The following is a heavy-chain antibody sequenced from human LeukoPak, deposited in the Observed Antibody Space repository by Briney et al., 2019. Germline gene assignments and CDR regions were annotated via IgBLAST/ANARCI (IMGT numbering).Heavy chain of an antibody. CDR2: INHSGST. J-gene: IGHJ6*03. CDR1: GGSFSGYY. V-gene: IGHV4-34*01. CDR3: ARGNYDRKGDYYYMDV. Sequence: PSETLSLTCAVYGGSFSGYYWSWIRQPPGKGLEWIGEINHSGSTNYNPSLKSRVTISVDTSKNQFSLKLSSVTAADTAVYHCARGNYDRKGDYYYMDVWGKGTTVTVSS. D-gene: IGHD1-7*01.